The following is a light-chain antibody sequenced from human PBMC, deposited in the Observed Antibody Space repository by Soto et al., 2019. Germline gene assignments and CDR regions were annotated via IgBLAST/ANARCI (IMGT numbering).Light chain of an antibody. CDR3: QQYNSYSEA. V-gene: IGKV1-5*03. CDR2: KAS. J-gene: IGKJ1*01. CDR1: QSISSY. Sequence: DIQMTQSPSSLSASVGDRGTITCRSSQSISSYLTWYQQKQGKGPKLLIYKASTLKSGVPSRFSGSGSGTEFTLTISSLQHDDFETYYCQQYNSYSEAFGQGTKVDI.